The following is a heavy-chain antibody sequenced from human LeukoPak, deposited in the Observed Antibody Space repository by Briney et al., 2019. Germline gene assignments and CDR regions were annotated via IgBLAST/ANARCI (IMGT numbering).Heavy chain of an antibody. J-gene: IGHJ4*02. D-gene: IGHD6-13*01. Sequence: SETLSLTCAVSGYSISSGYYWGWIRQPPGKGLEWIGSIYHGRGIYYNPSLRSRVTISEDTPKNQFFLRLNSATAADTAVYYCARTGLAAVGGGADYWGQGTLVTVSS. V-gene: IGHV4-38-2*01. CDR3: ARTGLAAVGGGADY. CDR1: GYSISSGYY. CDR2: IYHGRGI.